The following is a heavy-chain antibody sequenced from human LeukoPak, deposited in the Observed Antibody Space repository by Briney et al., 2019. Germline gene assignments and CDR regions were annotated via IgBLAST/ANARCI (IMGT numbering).Heavy chain of an antibody. D-gene: IGHD6-13*01. CDR3: ARQSEGIAAAGTVYY. V-gene: IGHV4-34*01. Sequence: SETLSLTCAVYGGSFSGYYWSGIRQPPGKGLEWIGEINHSGSTNYNPSLKSRVTISVDTSKNQFSLKLSSVTAADTAVYYCARQSEGIAAAGTVYYWGQGTLVTVSS. CDR1: GGSFSGYY. J-gene: IGHJ4*02. CDR2: INHSGST.